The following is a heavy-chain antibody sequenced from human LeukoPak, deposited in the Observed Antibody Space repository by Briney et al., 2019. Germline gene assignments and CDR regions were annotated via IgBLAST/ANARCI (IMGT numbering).Heavy chain of an antibody. J-gene: IGHJ4*02. CDR3: AKDRVVTAQYYFDY. CDR1: GFAFSDYY. Sequence: GGSLRLSCAASGFAFSDYYMSWIRQAPGKGLEWVSYISSSGSTIYYADSVKGRFTISRDNSKNTLYLQMNSLRAEDTAVYYCAKDRVVTAQYYFDYWGQGTLVTVSS. D-gene: IGHD2-21*02. CDR2: ISSSGSTI. V-gene: IGHV3-11*04.